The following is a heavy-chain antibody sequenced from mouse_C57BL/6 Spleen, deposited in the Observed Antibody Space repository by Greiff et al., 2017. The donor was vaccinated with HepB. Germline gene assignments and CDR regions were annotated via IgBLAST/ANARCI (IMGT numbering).Heavy chain of an antibody. CDR2: IDPSDSET. Sequence: QVQLQQPGAELVRPGSSVKLSCKASGYTFTSYWMHWVKQRPIQGLEWIGNIDPSDSETHYNQKFKDKATLTVDKSSSTAYMQLSSLTSEDSAVYYCARGAGSGYPFAYWGHRTLVTVSA. CDR3: ARGAGSGYPFAY. V-gene: IGHV1-52*01. J-gene: IGHJ3*01. D-gene: IGHD3-2*02. CDR1: GYTFTSYW.